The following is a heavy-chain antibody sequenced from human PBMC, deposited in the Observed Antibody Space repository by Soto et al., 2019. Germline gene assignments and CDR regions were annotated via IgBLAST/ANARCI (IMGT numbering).Heavy chain of an antibody. CDR3: ARAKAPLYSSSWYWFDP. CDR2: IYYSGST. D-gene: IGHD6-13*01. CDR1: GGSISSYY. V-gene: IGHV4-59*08. J-gene: IGHJ5*02. Sequence: QVQLQESGPGLVKPSETLSLTCTVSGGSISSYYWSWIRQPPGKGLEWIGYIYYSGSTNYNPSLKSRVTISVDTSKKQFSLKLSSVTAADTAVYYCARAKAPLYSSSWYWFDPWGQGTLVTVSS.